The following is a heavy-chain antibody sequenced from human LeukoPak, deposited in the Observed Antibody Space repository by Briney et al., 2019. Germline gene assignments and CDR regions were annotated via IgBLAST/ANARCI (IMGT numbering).Heavy chain of an antibody. CDR3: ARVTRSQNYYMDV. CDR1: GFTFSSYS. V-gene: IGHV3-48*01. J-gene: IGHJ6*03. Sequence: PGGSLRLSCAASGFTFSSYSMNWVRQAPGKGLEWVSYISSSSSTIYYADSVKDRFTISRDNAKNSLYLQMNSLRAEDTAVYYCARVTRSQNYYMDVWGKGTTVTVSS. CDR2: ISSSSSTI.